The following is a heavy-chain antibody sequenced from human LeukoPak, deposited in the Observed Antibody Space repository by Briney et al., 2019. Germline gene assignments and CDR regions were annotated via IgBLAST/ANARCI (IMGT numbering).Heavy chain of an antibody. CDR3: AKDRYYYGSGSYLTGIDY. Sequence: GGSLRLSCAASGFTFSSYGMHWVRQAPGKGLEWVAVIWYDGSNKYYADSVKGRFTISRDNSKNTLYLQMNSLGAEDTAVYYCAKDRYYYGSGSYLTGIDYWGQGTLVTVSS. J-gene: IGHJ4*02. D-gene: IGHD3-10*01. CDR1: GFTFSSYG. V-gene: IGHV3-33*06. CDR2: IWYDGSNK.